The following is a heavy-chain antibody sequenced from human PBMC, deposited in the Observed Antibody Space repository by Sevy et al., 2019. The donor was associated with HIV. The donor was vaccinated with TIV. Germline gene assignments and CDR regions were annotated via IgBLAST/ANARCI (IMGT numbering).Heavy chain of an antibody. CDR2: INQDGSEK. Sequence: GGSLRLSCAASGFTFSSYWMHWVRQAPGKGLEWVGNINQDGSEKYYVDSVKGRFTISRDNAKNSLFLQMNSLRAEDTAVYYCARDLGSADGYWGQGTLVTVSS. J-gene: IGHJ4*02. CDR3: ARDLGSADGY. V-gene: IGHV3-7*01. D-gene: IGHD2-15*01. CDR1: GFTFSSYW.